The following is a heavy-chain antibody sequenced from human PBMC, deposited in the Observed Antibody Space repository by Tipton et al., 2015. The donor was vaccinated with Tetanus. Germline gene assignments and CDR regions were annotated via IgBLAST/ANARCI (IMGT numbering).Heavy chain of an antibody. D-gene: IGHD5-18*01. J-gene: IGHJ3*02. Sequence: QSGAEVKKPGSSVKVSCKASGGTFSNYAISWVRQAPGQGLEWMGGIIPIFGTAKYAQKFQGRVSFSSDRSMSTAYMEVSSLRSADTAMYYCATREDTALVIAESDAPDIWGQGTMVTVSS. CDR1: GGTFSNYA. CDR2: IIPIFGTA. V-gene: IGHV1-69*05. CDR3: ATREDTALVIAESDAPDI.